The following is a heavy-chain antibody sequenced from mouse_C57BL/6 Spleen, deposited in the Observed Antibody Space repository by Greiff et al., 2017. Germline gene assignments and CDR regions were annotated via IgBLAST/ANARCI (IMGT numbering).Heavy chain of an antibody. D-gene: IGHD1-1*01. Sequence: QVQLQQPGAELVKPGASVKLSCKASGYTFTSYWMQWVKQRPGQGLEWIGEIDPSDSYTNYNQKFKGKATLTVETSSSTAYMQLSSLTSEDSAVYYCARRGCIYYGLDYWGQGTTLTVSA. CDR1: GYTFTSYW. CDR3: ARRGCIYYGLDY. J-gene: IGHJ2*01. CDR2: IDPSDSYT. V-gene: IGHV1-50*01.